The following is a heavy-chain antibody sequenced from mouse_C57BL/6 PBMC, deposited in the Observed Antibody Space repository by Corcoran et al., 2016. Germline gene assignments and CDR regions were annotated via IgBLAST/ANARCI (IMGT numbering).Heavy chain of an antibody. CDR3: ARLTVVATDY. Sequence: QIQLVQSGPELKKPGETVKISCKASGYTFTTYGMSWVKQAPGKGLKWMGWINTYSGVPTYADDFKGRFAFSLETSASTAYLQINNLKNEDTATYFCARLTVVATDYWGQGTTLTVSS. CDR2: INTYSGVP. V-gene: IGHV9-3*01. CDR1: GYTFTTYG. J-gene: IGHJ2*01. D-gene: IGHD1-1*01.